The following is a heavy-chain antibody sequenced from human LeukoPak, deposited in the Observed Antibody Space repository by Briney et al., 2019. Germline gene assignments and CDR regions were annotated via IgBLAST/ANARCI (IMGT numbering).Heavy chain of an antibody. CDR2: IKQDGSEK. Sequence: GGSLRLSCAASGFTFSSYWMGWVRQAPGKGLEWVANIKQDGSEKYYVDSVKGRFTISRDNAKNSLYLQMNSLRAEDTAVYYCARVGAAVDFDYWGQGTLVTVSS. V-gene: IGHV3-7*01. D-gene: IGHD6-13*01. CDR3: ARVGAAVDFDY. J-gene: IGHJ4*02. CDR1: GFTFSSYW.